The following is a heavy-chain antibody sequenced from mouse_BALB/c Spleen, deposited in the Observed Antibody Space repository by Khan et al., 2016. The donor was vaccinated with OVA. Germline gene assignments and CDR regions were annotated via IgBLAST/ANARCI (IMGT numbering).Heavy chain of an antibody. D-gene: IGHD2-14*01. J-gene: IGHJ4*01. V-gene: IGHV2-6-4*01. Sequence: QVQLKESGPGLVAPSQSLSITCTVSGFSLSRYNIHWVRQPPGKGLEWLGMIWGGGGTDYNSTLKSRLSISKDNSKSQVFLTMNSHQTDDSAMYYGAKAYYRSDGYYAMDYWGQGTSVTVSS. CDR2: IWGGGGT. CDR3: AKAYYRSDGYYAMDY. CDR1: GFSLSRYN.